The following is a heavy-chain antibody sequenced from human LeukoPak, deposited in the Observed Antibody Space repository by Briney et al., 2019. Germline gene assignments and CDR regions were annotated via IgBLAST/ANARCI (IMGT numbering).Heavy chain of an antibody. CDR1: GGTFSSYA. D-gene: IGHD2-2*01. CDR3: AREWVVVVPAATYYYYYYMDV. Sequence: GASVKVSCKASGGTFSSYAISWVRQAPGQGLEWMGGIIPIFGTANYAQKLQGRVTITTDESTSTAYMELSSLRSEDTAVYYCAREWVVVVPAATYYYYYYMDVWGKGTTVTVSS. V-gene: IGHV1-69*05. CDR2: IIPIFGTA. J-gene: IGHJ6*03.